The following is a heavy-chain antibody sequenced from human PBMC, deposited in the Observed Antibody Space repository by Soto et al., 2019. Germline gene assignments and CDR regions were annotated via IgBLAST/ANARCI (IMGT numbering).Heavy chain of an antibody. J-gene: IGHJ5*02. D-gene: IGHD3-22*01. CDR2: IRATADSP. Sequence: EVQLLESGGGLVQPGGSLRLSCAASGFTFTSYAMTWVRQAPGKGLEWVSGIRATADSPYYADSVKGRFTISKDNSNNILYLQMNSLRAEDTAVYYSAKNPHIGYDYSWFAHWGQGTLVTVSS. CDR3: AKNPHIGYDYSWFAH. V-gene: IGHV3-23*01. CDR1: GFTFTSYA.